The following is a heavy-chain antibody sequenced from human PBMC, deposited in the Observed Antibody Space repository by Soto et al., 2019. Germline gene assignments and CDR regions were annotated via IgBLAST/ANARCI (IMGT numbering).Heavy chain of an antibody. CDR2: IIPIFGTA. CDR3: ARGTRDESIVVVTATQSDAFDI. V-gene: IGHV1-69*01. J-gene: IGHJ3*02. Sequence: QVQLVQSGAEVKKPGSSVKVSCKASGGTFSSYAISWVRQAPGQGLEWMGGIIPIFGTANYAQKFQGRVTITADESTSTAYMALSSLRSEDTAVYYCARGTRDESIVVVTATQSDAFDIWGQGTMVTVSS. CDR1: GGTFSSYA. D-gene: IGHD2-21*02.